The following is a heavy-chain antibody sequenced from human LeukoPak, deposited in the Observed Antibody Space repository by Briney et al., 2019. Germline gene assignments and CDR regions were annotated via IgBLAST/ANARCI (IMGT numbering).Heavy chain of an antibody. CDR2: IYHSGST. CDR3: ATFSGWYGFDY. J-gene: IGHJ4*02. D-gene: IGHD6-19*01. Sequence: SETLSLTCAVSGYSISSGYYWGWIRQPPGKGLEWIGSIYHSGSTYYTPSLKSRVTISVDTSKHQFSLKLSSVTAADTAVYYCATFSGWYGFDYWGQGTLVTVSS. CDR1: GYSISSGYY. V-gene: IGHV4-38-2*01.